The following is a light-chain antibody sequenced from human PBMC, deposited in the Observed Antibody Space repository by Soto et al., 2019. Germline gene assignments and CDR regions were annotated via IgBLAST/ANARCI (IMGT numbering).Light chain of an antibody. CDR2: KAT. CDR3: QLYNDFQYT. CDR1: QSIGSW. Sequence: DIQMTQSPSTLSASVGDGVTITCRASQSIGSWLAWYQQKPGKAPKLLIYKATNLQSGVPSRFSGSGSETDFNLTISSLQPVDSATYFCQLYNDFQYTFGPGTKLEI. V-gene: IGKV1-5*03. J-gene: IGKJ2*01.